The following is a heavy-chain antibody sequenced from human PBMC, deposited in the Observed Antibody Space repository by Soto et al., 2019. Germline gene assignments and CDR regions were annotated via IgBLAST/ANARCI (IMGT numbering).Heavy chain of an antibody. CDR3: ARGGSSWSTYGMDV. V-gene: IGHV1-69*06. CDR1: GGTFSSCA. CDR2: IIPIFGTA. D-gene: IGHD6-13*01. Sequence: SVKVSCKASGGTFSSCAISWVRQAPGQGLEWMGGIIPIFGTANYAQKFQGRVTITADKSTSTAYMELSSLRSEDTAVYYCARGGSSWSTYGMDVWGQGTTVTVSS. J-gene: IGHJ6*02.